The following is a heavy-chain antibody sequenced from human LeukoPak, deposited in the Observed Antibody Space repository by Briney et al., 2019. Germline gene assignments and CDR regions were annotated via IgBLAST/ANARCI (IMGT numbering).Heavy chain of an antibody. CDR3: ARHPYYGSGRYVIAMDV. V-gene: IGHV1-69*05. CDR2: IIPIFGTA. J-gene: IGHJ6*02. D-gene: IGHD3-10*01. CDR1: GGTFSSYA. Sequence: SVKVSCKASGGTFSSYAISWVRQAPGQGLEWMGGIIPIFGTANYAQKFQGRVTITTDESTSTAYMELSSLRSEDTAVYYCARHPYYGSGRYVIAMDVWGQGTTVTVSS.